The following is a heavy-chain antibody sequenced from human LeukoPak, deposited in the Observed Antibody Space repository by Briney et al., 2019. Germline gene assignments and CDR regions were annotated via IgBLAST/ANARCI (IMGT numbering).Heavy chain of an antibody. Sequence: GASVKVSCKASGGTSISYAINWVRQAPGQGLEWMGEIIPMFGTATYAQKFQGRVTITADESTNTAYMELSSLRSEDTAVYYCARGPYGSGNYLHYFDYWGQGTPVTVSS. D-gene: IGHD3-10*01. CDR2: IIPMFGTA. CDR3: ARGPYGSGNYLHYFDY. J-gene: IGHJ4*02. CDR1: GGTSISYA. V-gene: IGHV1-69*13.